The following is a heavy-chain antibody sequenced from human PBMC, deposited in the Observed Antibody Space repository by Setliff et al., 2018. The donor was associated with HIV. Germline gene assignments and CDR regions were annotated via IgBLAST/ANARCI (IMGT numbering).Heavy chain of an antibody. CDR2: IYFTGSS. Sequence: SETLSLTCTVSGGSISTYYWSWILQPPGKGLEWIGSIYFTGSSDNNPSLKSRVTLSVDTSKHQFSLKLSSATAADTAVYYCARVQMAYAAFDVWGQGTMVTVSS. CDR1: GGSISTYY. V-gene: IGHV4-59*01. CDR3: ARVQMAYAAFDV. D-gene: IGHD4-17*01. J-gene: IGHJ3*01.